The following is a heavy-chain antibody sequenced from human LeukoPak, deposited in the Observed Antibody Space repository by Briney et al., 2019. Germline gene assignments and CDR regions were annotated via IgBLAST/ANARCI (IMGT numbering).Heavy chain of an antibody. CDR2: ISGSGRST. D-gene: IGHD1-1*01. CDR1: GFTVSSNY. J-gene: IGHJ5*01. V-gene: IGHV3-23*01. CDR3: AKAGARGNVNWFDS. Sequence: PGGSLRLSCAASGFTVSSNYMNWVRQAPGKGLEWVSAISGSGRSTYSADSVRGRFTTSRDNSKNILYLQMNNLRGEDTAVYYCAKAGARGNVNWFDSWGQGTLVTVSS.